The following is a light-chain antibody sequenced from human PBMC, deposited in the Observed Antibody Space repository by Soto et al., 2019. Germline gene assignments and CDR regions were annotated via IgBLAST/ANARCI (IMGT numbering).Light chain of an antibody. CDR3: SSLTSTSTVI. V-gene: IGLV2-14*01. J-gene: IGLJ2*01. CDR2: EVT. CDR1: FSDVGGYDY. Sequence: QSVLTQPASVSXSPGQSIAISCTGTFSDVGGYDYVSWYQQRPGEAPKLMIYEVTNRPSGVSNRFSGSKSGNTASLSISGLQAEDEADYYCSSLTSTSTVIFGGGTKVTVL.